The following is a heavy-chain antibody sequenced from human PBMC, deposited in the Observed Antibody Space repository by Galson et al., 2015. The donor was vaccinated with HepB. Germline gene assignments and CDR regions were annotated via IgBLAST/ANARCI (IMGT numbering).Heavy chain of an antibody. CDR2: IYYSGST. J-gene: IGHJ3*02. V-gene: IGHV4-59*01. CDR1: GGSISSYY. D-gene: IGHD3-3*01. CDR3: ASLALGGYDFWSGWFDAFDI. Sequence: LSLTCTVSGGSISSYYWSWIRQPPGKGLEWIGYIYYSGSTNYNPSLKSRVTISVDTSKNQFSLKLSSVTAADTAVYYCASLALGGYDFWSGWFDAFDIWGQGTMVTVSS.